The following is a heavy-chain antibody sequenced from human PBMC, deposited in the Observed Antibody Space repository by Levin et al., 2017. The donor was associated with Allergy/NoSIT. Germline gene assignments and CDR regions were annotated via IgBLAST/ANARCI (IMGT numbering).Heavy chain of an antibody. CDR3: ARLYSGGGPEEGY. V-gene: IGHV6-1*01. Sequence: SQTLSLTCAISGDSVSSKSAAWNWIRQSPSRGLEWLGRTYYRSKWYNEYAASVKSRISINPDTSKNEFSLQLNSVTPEDTAVYYCARLYSGGGPEEGYWGQGTLVTVSS. J-gene: IGHJ4*02. CDR1: GDSVSSKSAA. D-gene: IGHD3-10*02. CDR2: TYYRSKWYN.